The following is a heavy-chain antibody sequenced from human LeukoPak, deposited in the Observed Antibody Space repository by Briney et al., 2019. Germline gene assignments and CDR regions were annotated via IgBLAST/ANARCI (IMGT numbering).Heavy chain of an antibody. CDR3: AKGITFYYFDY. CDR1: GFTVSSNY. D-gene: IGHD5-24*01. V-gene: IGHV3-53*01. Sequence: PGGSLRLSCAASGFTVSSNYMSWVRQAPGKGLEWVSVIYSGGSTYYADSVKGRFTISRDNSKNTLYLQMNSLRAEDTAVYYCAKGITFYYFDYWGQGTLVTVSS. CDR2: IYSGGST. J-gene: IGHJ4*02.